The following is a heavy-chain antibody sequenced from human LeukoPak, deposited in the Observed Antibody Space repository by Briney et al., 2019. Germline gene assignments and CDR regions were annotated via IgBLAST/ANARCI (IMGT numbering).Heavy chain of an antibody. Sequence: PSETLSLTCTVSGGSISGSSYYWGWIRQPPGKGLEWIGSIYYSGSTYYNPSLKSRVTISVDTSKNQFSLKLSSVTAADTAVYYCTIAAAGVGEFDYWGQGTLVTVSS. D-gene: IGHD6-13*01. CDR2: IYYSGST. V-gene: IGHV4-39*01. J-gene: IGHJ4*02. CDR3: TIAAAGVGEFDY. CDR1: GGSISGSSYY.